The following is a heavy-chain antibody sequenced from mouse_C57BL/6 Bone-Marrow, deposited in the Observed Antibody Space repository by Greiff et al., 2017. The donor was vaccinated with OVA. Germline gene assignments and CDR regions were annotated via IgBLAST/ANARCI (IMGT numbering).Heavy chain of an antibody. Sequence: EVQLVESGGGLVKPGGSLKLSCAASGFTFSSYAMSWVRQTPEKRLEWVATISDGGSYTYYPDNVKGRFTISRDNAKNNLYLQMSHLKSEDTAMYYCARDRGYDGYYVFAYWGQGTLVTVSA. CDR3: ARDRGYDGYYVFAY. V-gene: IGHV5-4*01. D-gene: IGHD2-3*01. CDR1: GFTFSSYA. CDR2: ISDGGSYT. J-gene: IGHJ3*01.